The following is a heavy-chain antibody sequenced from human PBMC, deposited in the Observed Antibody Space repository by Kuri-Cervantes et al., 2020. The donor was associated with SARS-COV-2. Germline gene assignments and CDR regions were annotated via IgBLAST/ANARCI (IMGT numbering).Heavy chain of an antibody. CDR2: IDSSSYYI. J-gene: IGHJ4*02. Sequence: GESLKISCAASGFTFSGYSMNWIRQAPGKGLEWVASIDSSSYYIYHADSVKGRLTISRDNAKTKVYLQMNSLKVEDTAVYYCAREEGGELGEAFDYWGQGALVTVSS. CDR3: AREEGGELGEAFDY. CDR1: GFTFSGYS. V-gene: IGHV3-21*01. D-gene: IGHD7-27*01.